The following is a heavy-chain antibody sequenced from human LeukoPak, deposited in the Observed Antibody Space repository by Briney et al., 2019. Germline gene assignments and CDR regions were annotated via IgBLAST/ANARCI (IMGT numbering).Heavy chain of an antibody. CDR1: GYTFTGYY. Sequence: GASVKVSCKASGYTFTGYYMHWVRQAPGQGLEWMGWINPNSGGTNYAQKFQGRVTMTRDTSISTAYMELSRLRSDDTAVYYCARASYYYGSGPYNWFDPWGQGTLVTVSS. CDR2: INPNSGGT. CDR3: ARASYYYGSGPYNWFDP. J-gene: IGHJ5*02. V-gene: IGHV1-2*02. D-gene: IGHD3-10*01.